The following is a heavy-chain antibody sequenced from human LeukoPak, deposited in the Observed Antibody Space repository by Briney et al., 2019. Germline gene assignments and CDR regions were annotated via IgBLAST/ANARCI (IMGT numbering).Heavy chain of an antibody. Sequence: ASVKVSCKASGYTFTSYGISWVRQAPGQGLDGMGWISAYNGNTNYAQKLQGRVTMTTDTSTSTAYMELRSLRSDDTAVYYCARDRRVYDFWSGYYGPDFDYWGQGTLVTVSS. V-gene: IGHV1-18*01. CDR3: ARDRRVYDFWSGYYGPDFDY. CDR2: ISAYNGNT. CDR1: GYTFTSYG. D-gene: IGHD3-3*01. J-gene: IGHJ4*02.